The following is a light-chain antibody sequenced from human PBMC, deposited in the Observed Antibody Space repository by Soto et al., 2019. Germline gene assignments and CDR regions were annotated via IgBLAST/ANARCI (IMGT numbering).Light chain of an antibody. Sequence: DIQMTQSPSTLSASVGDRVTITCRASQSISSWLAWYQQKPGTAPNLLIYKASTLRSGVPSRFSGSGSGTEFTLTISSLQPDDSATYYCQQYNDNWTFGQGTKVE. J-gene: IGKJ1*01. V-gene: IGKV1-5*03. CDR2: KAS. CDR3: QQYNDNWT. CDR1: QSISSW.